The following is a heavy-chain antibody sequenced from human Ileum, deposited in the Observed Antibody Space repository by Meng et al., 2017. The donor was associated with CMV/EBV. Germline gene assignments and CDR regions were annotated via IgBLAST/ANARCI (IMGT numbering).Heavy chain of an antibody. D-gene: IGHD7-27*01. V-gene: IGHV4-4*07. Sequence: QVELQESGPGLVKPAEPLSLPCTVSGGSMSSYYWSWIRQPAGKGLEWIGRIYTSGSSNYNSSLKSRVTMSVDTSKNQFSMKLNSVTAADTAVYYCAREGPTDWGRALDYWGQGTLVTVSS. CDR2: IYTSGSS. CDR1: GGSMSSYY. CDR3: AREGPTDWGRALDY. J-gene: IGHJ4*02.